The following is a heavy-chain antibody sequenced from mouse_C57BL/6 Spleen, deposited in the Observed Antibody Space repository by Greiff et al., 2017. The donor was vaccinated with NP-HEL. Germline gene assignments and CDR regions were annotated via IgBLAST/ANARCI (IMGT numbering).Heavy chain of an antibody. D-gene: IGHD1-1*01. CDR1: GFLLTSYA. V-gene: IGHV2-9-1*01. CDR2: IWTGGGT. J-gene: IGHJ2*01. CDR3: ARDNYGSSYYFDY. Sequence: QVQLQQSGPGLVAPSQSLSITCTVSGFLLTSYAISWVRQPPGKGLEWLGVIWTGGGTNYNSALKSRLSISKDNSKSQVFLKMNSLQTDDTARYYCARDNYGSSYYFDYWGQGTTLTVSS.